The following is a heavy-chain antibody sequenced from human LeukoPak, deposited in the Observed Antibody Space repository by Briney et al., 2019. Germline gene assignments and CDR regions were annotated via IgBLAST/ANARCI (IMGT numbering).Heavy chain of an antibody. CDR1: GFTFSSYA. CDR3: ASIRIAAGDFDY. V-gene: IGHV3-30*04. J-gene: IGHJ4*02. CDR2: ISYDGSSK. D-gene: IGHD6-25*01. Sequence: PGGSLRLSCAASGFTFSSYAMHWVRQAPGKGLEWVAVISYDGSSKYYADSVKGRFTISRDNSKNTLYLQMNSLRAEDTAVYYCASIRIAAGDFDYRGQGTLVTVSS.